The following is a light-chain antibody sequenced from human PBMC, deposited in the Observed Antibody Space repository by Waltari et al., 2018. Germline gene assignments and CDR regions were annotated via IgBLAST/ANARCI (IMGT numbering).Light chain of an antibody. CDR3: QHYLRLPVT. CDR2: GAS. V-gene: IGKV3-20*01. J-gene: IGKJ1*01. Sequence: DIVLTQSPGTLSLSLGDSATLSCRASQSVTRALAWYQQKPGQAPRLLIYGASTRATGIPDRFSGSGSGTDFSLTISSLEPEDFAVYYCQHYLRLPVTFGQGTKVEVK. CDR1: QSVTRA.